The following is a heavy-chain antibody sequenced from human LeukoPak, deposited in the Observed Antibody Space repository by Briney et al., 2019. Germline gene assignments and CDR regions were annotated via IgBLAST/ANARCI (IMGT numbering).Heavy chain of an antibody. J-gene: IGHJ3*02. CDR1: GYSFTSYW. Sequence: GGSLKISCKGSGYSFTSYWIGWVRQMPGKGLEWMGIIYPGDSDTRYSPSFQGQVTISADKSISTAYLQWSSLKASDTAMYYCARPMDYDSRHDAFDIWGQGTMVTVSS. CDR2: IYPGDSDT. D-gene: IGHD3-22*01. V-gene: IGHV5-51*01. CDR3: ARPMDYDSRHDAFDI.